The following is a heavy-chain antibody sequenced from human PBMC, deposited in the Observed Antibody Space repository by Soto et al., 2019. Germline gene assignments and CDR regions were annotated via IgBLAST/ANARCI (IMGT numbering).Heavy chain of an antibody. CDR1: GGSFSGYY. D-gene: IGHD2-15*01. J-gene: IGHJ5*02. V-gene: IGHV4-34*01. Sequence: SETLSLTCAVYGGSFSGYYWSWIRQPPGKGLEWIGEINHSGSTNYNPSLKSRVTISVDTSKNQVSLKLSSVTAADTAVYYCARDGVDCSGGNCYHWFDPWGQGTLVTVSS. CDR3: ARDGVDCSGGNCYHWFDP. CDR2: INHSGST.